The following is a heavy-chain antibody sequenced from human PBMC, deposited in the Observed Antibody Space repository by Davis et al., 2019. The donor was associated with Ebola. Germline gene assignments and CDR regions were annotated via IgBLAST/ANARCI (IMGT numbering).Heavy chain of an antibody. D-gene: IGHD3-9*01. Sequence: SVKASCKASGYTFTSYDINWVRQATGQGLEWMGWMNPNSGNTGYAQKFQGRVTMTRNTSISTAYMELSSLRSEDTAVYYCARVRRDFDWFLDYWGQGTLVTVSS. CDR2: MNPNSGNT. V-gene: IGHV1-8*01. CDR3: ARVRRDFDWFLDY. J-gene: IGHJ4*02. CDR1: GYTFTSYD.